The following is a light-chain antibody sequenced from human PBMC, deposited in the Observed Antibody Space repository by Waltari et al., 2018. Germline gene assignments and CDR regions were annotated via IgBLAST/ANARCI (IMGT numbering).Light chain of an antibody. CDR3: QQYDDLST. CDR2: AAS. V-gene: IGKV1-33*01. CDR1: QEISNY. J-gene: IGKJ2*01. Sequence: IQMTQSPSSLSASVGDRVTITCQASQEISNYLNWYQQKPGKAPKLLIYAASNLETGVPSRFSGSGSGTDFTFTINSLQPEDIVTYFCQQYDDLSTFGQGTKLEIE.